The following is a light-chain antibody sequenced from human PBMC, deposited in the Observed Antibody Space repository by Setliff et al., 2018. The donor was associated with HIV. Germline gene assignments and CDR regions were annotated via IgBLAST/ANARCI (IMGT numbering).Light chain of an antibody. J-gene: IGLJ2*01. V-gene: IGLV2-14*03. CDR3: TSYTTSSTNVI. Sequence: QSVLAQPASVSGSPGQSITISCTGTSSDVGDYNYVSWYQHHPGKAPKLMIYDVSKRPSGVSNRFSGSKSGDTASLTISGLQADDDADYYCTSYTTSSTNVIFGGGTKGTVL. CDR1: SSDVGDYNY. CDR2: DVS.